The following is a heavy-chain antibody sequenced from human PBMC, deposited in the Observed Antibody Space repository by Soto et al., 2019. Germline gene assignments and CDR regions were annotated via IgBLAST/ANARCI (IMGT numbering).Heavy chain of an antibody. CDR1: GYTFTSYD. V-gene: IGHV1-8*01. D-gene: IGHD2-2*01. Sequence: AASVKVSCKASGYTFTSYDINWVRQATGQGLEWMGWMNPNSGNTGYAQKFQGRVTMTRNTSISTAYMELSSLRSEDTAVYYCARRRGVVSTSSFRTRAPSFDYWGQGTLVTVSS. CDR3: ARRRGVVSTSSFRTRAPSFDY. CDR2: MNPNSGNT. J-gene: IGHJ4*02.